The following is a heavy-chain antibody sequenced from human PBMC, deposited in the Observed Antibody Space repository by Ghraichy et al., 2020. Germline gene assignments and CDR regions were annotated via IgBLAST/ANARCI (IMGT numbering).Heavy chain of an antibody. J-gene: IGHJ6*02. Sequence: GGSLRLSCAASGFTFSDYYMSWIRQAPGKGLEWVSYISSSSSYTNYADSVKGRFTISRDNAKNSLYLQMNSLRAEDTAVYYCARDPTRPFGGSAKEYSSGLGSGMDVWGQGTTVTVSS. V-gene: IGHV3-11*06. D-gene: IGHD6-19*01. CDR2: ISSSSSYT. CDR1: GFTFSDYY. CDR3: ARDPTRPFGGSAKEYSSGLGSGMDV.